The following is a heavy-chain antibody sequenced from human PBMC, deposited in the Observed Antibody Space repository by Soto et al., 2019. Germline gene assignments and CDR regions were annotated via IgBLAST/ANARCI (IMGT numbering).Heavy chain of an antibody. D-gene: IGHD3-9*01. J-gene: IGHJ4*02. Sequence: SETLSLTCTVSGGSISSGGYYWSWIRQHPGKGLEWIGYIYYSGSTYYNPSLKSRVTISVDTSKNQFSLKLSSVTAADTAVYYCARVEGGDILTGSLDYWGQGTLVTVSS. CDR2: IYYSGST. CDR3: ARVEGGDILTGSLDY. CDR1: GGSISSGGYY. V-gene: IGHV4-31*03.